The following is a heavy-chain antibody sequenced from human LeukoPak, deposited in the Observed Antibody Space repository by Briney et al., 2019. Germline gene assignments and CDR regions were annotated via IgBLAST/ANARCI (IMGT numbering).Heavy chain of an antibody. J-gene: IGHJ4*02. V-gene: IGHV3-74*01. CDR3: ARSQFDY. Sequence: PGGSLRLSCAASGFAFSSYWMLWVRKAPGKGLVWVSRVNGDGSSTTYADSVKGRFTISRDNDKNILYLQMNSLRVEDTATYYCARSQFDYWGQGILVTVSS. CDR1: GFAFSSYW. CDR2: VNGDGSST.